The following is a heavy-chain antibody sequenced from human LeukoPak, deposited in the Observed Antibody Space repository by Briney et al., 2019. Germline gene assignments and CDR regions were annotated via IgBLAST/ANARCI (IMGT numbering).Heavy chain of an antibody. V-gene: IGHV3-23*01. CDR1: GFTFSSYA. CDR2: ISGSGGST. Sequence: GGSLRLSCAASGFTFSSYAMSWVRQAPGKGLEWVSAISGSGGSTYYADSVKGRFTISRDNSKNTLYLQMNSLKTEDTAVYYCTTDFLAAFDYWGQGTLVTVSS. D-gene: IGHD2/OR15-2a*01. J-gene: IGHJ4*02. CDR3: TTDFLAAFDY.